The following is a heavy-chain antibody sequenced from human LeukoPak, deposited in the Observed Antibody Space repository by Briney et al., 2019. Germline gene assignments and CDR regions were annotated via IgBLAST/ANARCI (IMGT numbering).Heavy chain of an antibody. D-gene: IGHD1-26*01. V-gene: IGHV4-59*01. CDR2: IYYSGST. J-gene: IGHJ1*01. Sequence: SETLSLTCTVSGGSISSYYWSWIRQPPGKGLEWIGYIYYSGSTNYNPALKSRVTISGDTSKNQFSLKLSTVTAADTVLYYCARLSYYGYFQQSGQGCLVTVSA. CDR3: ARLSYYGYFQQ. CDR1: GGSISSYY.